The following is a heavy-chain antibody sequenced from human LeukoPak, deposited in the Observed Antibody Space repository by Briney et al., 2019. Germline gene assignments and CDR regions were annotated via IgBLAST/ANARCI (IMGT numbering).Heavy chain of an antibody. Sequence: GGSLRLSCAASGFTFLNYAMSWVRQAPGKGLEWVSAISGGGGSTYYADSVKGRFTISRDNSKNTLYLHMNSLRAEGAAVYYCAKEYSSGPRGYFDYWGQGTLVTVSS. D-gene: IGHD6-19*01. CDR3: AKEYSSGPRGYFDY. CDR1: GFTFLNYA. J-gene: IGHJ4*02. CDR2: ISGGGGST. V-gene: IGHV3-23*01.